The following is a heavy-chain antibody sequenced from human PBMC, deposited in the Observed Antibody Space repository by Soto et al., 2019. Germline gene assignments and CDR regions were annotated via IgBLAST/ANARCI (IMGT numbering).Heavy chain of an antibody. J-gene: IGHJ4*02. CDR1: GFTFSTYS. V-gene: IGHV3-21*01. Sequence: PGGSLRLSCAASGFTFSTYSINWGRQAPGRGLEWVSSISGSGNYTHYADFLRGRFTISRDNAKTSLYLQMNNLRAEDTAVYYCAREGINNYNEYYFDSWGQGTVVTVSS. D-gene: IGHD4-4*01. CDR3: AREGINNYNEYYFDS. CDR2: ISGSGNYT.